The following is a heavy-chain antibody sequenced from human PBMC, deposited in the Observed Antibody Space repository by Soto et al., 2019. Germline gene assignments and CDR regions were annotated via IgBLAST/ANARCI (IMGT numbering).Heavy chain of an antibody. CDR1: GDSVSSNNNG. D-gene: IGHD6-6*01. CDR2: TYYRSKWHN. Sequence: SRTLSLTCAISGDSVSSNNNGWNWIRQSPSRGLEWLGRTYYRSKWHNDYAISVRSRITINPDTSKNQFSLQLNSVTPEDTAVYYCARDRRSIAPRPLDYWGQGTLVTVPQ. V-gene: IGHV6-1*01. CDR3: ARDRRSIAPRPLDY. J-gene: IGHJ4*02.